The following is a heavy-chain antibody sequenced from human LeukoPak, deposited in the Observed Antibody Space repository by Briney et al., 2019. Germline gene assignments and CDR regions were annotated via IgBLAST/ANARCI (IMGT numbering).Heavy chain of an antibody. V-gene: IGHV3-23*01. CDR3: AKGPLYTIFGVVGSDY. CDR2: ISGSGGST. D-gene: IGHD3-3*01. J-gene: IGHJ4*02. CDR1: GFTFCSYA. Sequence: GGSLRLSCAASGFTFCSYAMSWVRQAPGKGLEWVSAISGSGGSTYYADSVKGRFTISRDNSKNTLYLQMNSLRAEDTAVYYCAKGPLYTIFGVVGSDYWGQGTLVTASS.